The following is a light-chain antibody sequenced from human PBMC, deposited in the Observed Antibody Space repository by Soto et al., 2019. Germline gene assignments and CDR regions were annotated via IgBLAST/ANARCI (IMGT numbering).Light chain of an antibody. CDR1: QSLAYSDGNTY. J-gene: IGKJ2*01. Sequence: DVVMTQSPLSLPVTLGQPASISCRSSQSLAYSDGNTYLNWFQQRPGQSPRRLIYKVSNRDSGVPDRFSGSGSGTDFTLKISRVEAEDVGVYYCMQCTHWPPYTFCQGTKLEIK. V-gene: IGKV2-30*01. CDR2: KVS. CDR3: MQCTHWPPYT.